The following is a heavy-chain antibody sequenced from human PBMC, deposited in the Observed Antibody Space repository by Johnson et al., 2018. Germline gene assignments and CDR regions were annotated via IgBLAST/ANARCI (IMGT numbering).Heavy chain of an antibody. Sequence: QVQLQESGPGLVKPTETLSLTCTVSGDSISSYSWSWIRQPPGKGLEWIGDIYYSASANYNPSLKSRVTISVDTSKNHFSLRLSSVTAAETAVYYCARTSQGAFDIWGQGTMVTVSS. CDR2: IYYSASA. V-gene: IGHV4-59*01. J-gene: IGHJ3*02. CDR1: GDSISSYS. CDR3: ARTSQGAFDI.